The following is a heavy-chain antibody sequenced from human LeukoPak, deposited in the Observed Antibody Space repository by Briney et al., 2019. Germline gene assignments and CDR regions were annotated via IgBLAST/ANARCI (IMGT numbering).Heavy chain of an antibody. CDR1: GFTFDDYG. D-gene: IGHD3-22*01. Sequence: GGSLRLSCATSGFTFDDYGMNWVRQVPGKGLEWVSNINWNGNNVDYADPVKGRFTISRDKAKNSLHLQMNSLRAEDTAVYYCARGLRPYYYDSSGYYYVGNYFDYWGQGTLVTVSS. CDR2: INWNGNNV. J-gene: IGHJ4*02. CDR3: ARGLRPYYYDSSGYYYVGNYFDY. V-gene: IGHV3-20*04.